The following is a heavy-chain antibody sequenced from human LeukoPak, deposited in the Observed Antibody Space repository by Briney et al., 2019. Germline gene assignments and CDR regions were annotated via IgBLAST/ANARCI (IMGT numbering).Heavy chain of an antibody. CDR2: ISGSGGST. D-gene: IGHD3-10*01. J-gene: IGHJ6*03. V-gene: IGHV3-23*01. CDR1: GFTFTGYA. Sequence: GRSLRLSCAASGFTFTGYAMGWVRQVPGKGLEWVSAISGSGGSTYYADSGKGRFTISRDNSKNTLYLQMNSLRAEDTAVYYCAKDRQGFGFGEQLDYYYMDVWGKGTTVTVSS. CDR3: AKDRQGFGFGEQLDYYYMDV.